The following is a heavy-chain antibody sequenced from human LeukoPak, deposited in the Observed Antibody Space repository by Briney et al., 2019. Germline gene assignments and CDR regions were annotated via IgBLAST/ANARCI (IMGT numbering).Heavy chain of an antibody. J-gene: IGHJ5*02. D-gene: IGHD3-10*01. Sequence: SETLSLTCTVSGGSITGSYWSWVRQTPGQGLEWIGHIYYSGDVNYNPSLKSRTTISPDTSLGQFSLKLNSLTASDTAVYYCAKEGYGSGSYGWLDPWGQGTLVTVSS. V-gene: IGHV4-59*01. CDR3: AKEGYGSGSYGWLDP. CDR1: GGSITGSY. CDR2: IYYSGDV.